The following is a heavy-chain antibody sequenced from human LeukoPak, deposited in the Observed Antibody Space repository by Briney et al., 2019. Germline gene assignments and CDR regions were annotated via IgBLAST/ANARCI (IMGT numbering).Heavy chain of an antibody. Sequence: ASVKVSCKASGYTFTSYGISWVRQAPGQGLEWMGWISAYNGNTNYAQKLQGRVTMTTDTSTSTAYMELRSLRSDDTAVYYCARMAGTCTSHCYPYYMDVWGKGTTVTVSS. D-gene: IGHD1-7*01. CDR3: ARMAGTCTSHCYPYYMDV. V-gene: IGHV1-18*01. CDR1: GYTFTSYG. J-gene: IGHJ6*03. CDR2: ISAYNGNT.